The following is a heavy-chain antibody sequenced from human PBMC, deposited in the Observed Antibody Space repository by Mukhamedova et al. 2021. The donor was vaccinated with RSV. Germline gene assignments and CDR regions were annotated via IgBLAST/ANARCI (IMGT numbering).Heavy chain of an antibody. V-gene: IGHV4-34*01. Sequence: SWIRQSPGKGLEWLGELSHSGSAYYTPSLRSVHTIIRDTSKNHLSLRMTSVTAADTAIYYCASRRVNRDAFDVWGQGTMVTVS. CDR2: LSHSGSA. CDR3: ASRRVNRDAFDV. J-gene: IGHJ3*01. D-gene: IGHD3-10*01.